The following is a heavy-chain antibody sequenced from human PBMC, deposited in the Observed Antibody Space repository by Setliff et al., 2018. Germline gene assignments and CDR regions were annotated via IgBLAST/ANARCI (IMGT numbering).Heavy chain of an antibody. J-gene: IGHJ4*02. CDR3: ARVRASGWIQ. CDR2: IYTSGST. V-gene: IGHV4-61*09. D-gene: IGHD6-19*01. CDR1: GGSISSGSYY. Sequence: PSETLSLTCTVSGGSISSGSYYWSWIRQPAGKGLEWIGHIYTSGSTNYNPSLKSRVAISVDTSKNQFSLKLSSVTAADTAVYYCARVRASGWIQWGQGTLVTVSS.